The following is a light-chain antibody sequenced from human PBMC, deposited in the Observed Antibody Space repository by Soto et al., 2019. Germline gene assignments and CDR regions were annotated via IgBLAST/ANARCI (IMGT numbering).Light chain of an antibody. J-gene: IGLJ1*01. V-gene: IGLV2-14*01. CDR2: EVS. CDR1: SSDVGGYDY. Sequence: QSALTQPASVSGSPGQSITISCTGTSSDVGGYDYVSWYQLHPGKAPKLMVFEVSNRPSGVSYRFSGSKSGNTASLTISGLQAEDEGDYYCCSYADGSIYFFGTGTKVTVL. CDR3: CSYADGSIYF.